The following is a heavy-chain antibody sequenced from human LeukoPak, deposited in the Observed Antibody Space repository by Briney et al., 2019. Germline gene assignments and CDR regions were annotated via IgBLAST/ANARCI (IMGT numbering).Heavy chain of an antibody. CDR2: INHSGST. Sequence: TSETLSLTCAVYGGSFSGYYWSWIRQPPGKGLEWIGEINHSGSTNYNPSLKSRVTISVDTSKNQFSLKLGSVTAADTAVYYCARVVVVAKADAFDIWGQGTMVTVSS. CDR3: ARVVVVAKADAFDI. J-gene: IGHJ3*02. D-gene: IGHD5-12*01. CDR1: GGSFSGYY. V-gene: IGHV4-34*01.